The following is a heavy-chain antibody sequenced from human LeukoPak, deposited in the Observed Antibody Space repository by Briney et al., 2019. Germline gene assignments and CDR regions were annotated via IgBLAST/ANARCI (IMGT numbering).Heavy chain of an antibody. CDR3: ARSTTSSGSDY. CDR2: ISSSSSYI. J-gene: IGHJ4*02. V-gene: IGHV3-21*01. CDR1: GFTFSSYS. D-gene: IGHD6-19*01. Sequence: GGSLRLSCAASGFTFSSYSMNWVRQAPGKGLEWVSSISSSSSYIYYADSVKGRFTISRDNAKNSLYLQMNSLRAEDTAVYYCARSTTSSGSDYWGQGTLVTVSS.